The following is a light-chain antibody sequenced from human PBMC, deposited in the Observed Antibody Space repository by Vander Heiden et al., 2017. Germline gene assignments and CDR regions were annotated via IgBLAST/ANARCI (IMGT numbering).Light chain of an antibody. CDR3: CSSAGSYTYLV. J-gene: IGLJ2*01. CDR2: DVS. CDR1: SSDVGGYNY. Sequence: QSALTQPRSVSGSPGQSVTTSSPGTSSDVGGYNYVACYQQHPGKAPNHRIFDVSRRPSGVPDRFSGAKSGNTAALTIAGRQAEDEADDYCCSSAGSYTYLVFGGGTKLTVL. V-gene: IGLV2-11*01.